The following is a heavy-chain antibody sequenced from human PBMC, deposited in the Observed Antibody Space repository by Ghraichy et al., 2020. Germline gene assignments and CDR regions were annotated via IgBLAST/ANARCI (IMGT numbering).Heavy chain of an antibody. Sequence: GESLNISCAASGFTFSSYGMHWVRQAPGKGLEWVAVIWYDGSNKYYADSVKGRFTISRDNSKNTLYLQMNSLRAEDTAVYYCARERSDEGFDYWGQGTLVTVSS. J-gene: IGHJ4*02. CDR1: GFTFSSYG. V-gene: IGHV3-33*01. CDR2: IWYDGSNK. D-gene: IGHD3-3*01. CDR3: ARERSDEGFDY.